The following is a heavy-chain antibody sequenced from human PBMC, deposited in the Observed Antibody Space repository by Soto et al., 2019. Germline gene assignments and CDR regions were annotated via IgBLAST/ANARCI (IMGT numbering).Heavy chain of an antibody. CDR1: GFPFTSYV. Sequence: GGSLTLSCAASGFPFTSYVMHWVRQAPGKGLEWVAVISYDGSNKYYADSVKGRFTISRDNSKNTLYLQMNSLRAEDTAVYYCAKSTSYGGSSDDYGMDVWGQGTTVTVSS. D-gene: IGHD2-2*01. V-gene: IGHV3-30*18. J-gene: IGHJ6*02. CDR2: ISYDGSNK. CDR3: AKSTSYGGSSDDYGMDV.